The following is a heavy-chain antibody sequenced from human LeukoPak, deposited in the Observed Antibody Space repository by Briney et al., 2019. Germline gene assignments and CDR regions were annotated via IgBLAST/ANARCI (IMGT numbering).Heavy chain of an antibody. J-gene: IGHJ4*02. CDR2: ISGSGGAT. V-gene: IGHV3-23*01. Sequence: GGSLRLSCAASGFAFKNAWMSWVRQAPGKGLEWVSGISGSGGATYYADSVKGRFTVSRDDPHNTLYLQMNSVRAEDTAVYFCARGGVDHYGSGTYYLMYYFDHWGQGALVTVSS. CDR3: ARGGVDHYGSGTYYLMYYFDH. CDR1: GFAFKNAW. D-gene: IGHD3-10*01.